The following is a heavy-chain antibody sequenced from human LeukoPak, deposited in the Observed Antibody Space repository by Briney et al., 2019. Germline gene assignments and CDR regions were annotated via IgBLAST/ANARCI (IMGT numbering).Heavy chain of an antibody. J-gene: IGHJ4*02. CDR2: ISAYKGNT. V-gene: IGHV1-18*01. CDR1: GYTFTSYG. Sequence: ASVKVSCKASGYTFTSYGISWVRQAPGQGLEWMGWISAYKGNTNYAQNLQGRVTMPTDTSTSTAYMELRSLRSDATAVYYCASDDVYGDRDFDYWGQGTLVTVSS. CDR3: ASDDVYGDRDFDY. D-gene: IGHD4-17*01.